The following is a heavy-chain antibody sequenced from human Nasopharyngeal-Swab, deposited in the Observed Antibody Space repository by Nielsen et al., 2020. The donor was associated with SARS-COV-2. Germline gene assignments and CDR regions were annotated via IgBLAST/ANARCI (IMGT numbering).Heavy chain of an antibody. J-gene: IGHJ4*02. CDR1: GFTFSDYY. CDR3: AKDGGPSITMVRGVMVAHY. Sequence: GGSLRLSCAASGFTFSDYYMSWIRQAPGKGLEWVSYISSSGSTIYYADSVKGRFTISRDNAKNSLYLQMNSLRAEDTAVYYCAKDGGPSITMVRGVMVAHYWGQGTLVTVSS. V-gene: IGHV3-11*01. CDR2: ISSSGSTI. D-gene: IGHD3-10*01.